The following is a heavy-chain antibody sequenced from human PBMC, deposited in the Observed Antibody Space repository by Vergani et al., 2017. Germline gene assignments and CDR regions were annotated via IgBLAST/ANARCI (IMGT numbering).Heavy chain of an antibody. CDR3: VRDRGLCAGGRCYTEAWDY. CDR2: ISFDGTNE. V-gene: IGHV3-30-3*01. D-gene: IGHD2-2*02. J-gene: IGHJ4*02. CDR1: GFALNRHA. Sequence: QVQLVESGGGVVQPGTSLRLSCVVSGFALNRHAMYWVRQAPGKGLEWVVGISFDGTNEYYPDLVKGRFTISRDIAKNTLYLQVRSLRLEDTRVYHCVRDRGLCAGGRCYTEAWDYWGQGTPVTVSS.